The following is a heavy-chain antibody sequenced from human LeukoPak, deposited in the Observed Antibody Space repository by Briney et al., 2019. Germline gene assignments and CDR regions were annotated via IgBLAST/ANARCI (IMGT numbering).Heavy chain of an antibody. CDR1: GGSFSGYY. V-gene: IGHV4-34*01. Sequence: SETQSLTCAVYGGSFSGYYWSWIRQPPGKGLEWIGEINHSGSTNYNPSLKSRVTISVDTSKNQFSLKLSSVTAADTAVYYCARPGPNWFDPWGQGTLVTVSS. D-gene: IGHD7-27*01. CDR3: ARPGPNWFDP. CDR2: INHSGST. J-gene: IGHJ5*02.